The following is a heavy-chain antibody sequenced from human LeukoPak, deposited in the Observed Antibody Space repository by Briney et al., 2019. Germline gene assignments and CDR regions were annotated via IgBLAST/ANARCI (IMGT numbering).Heavy chain of an antibody. Sequence: SQTLSLTCVISGDSVSSNSGAWNWIRHSPSRGLEWLGRTYYRSKWYNEYAVSMRSRVTINPDTSKNQFSLQLNSVTPEDTAVYYCAGGSVTGSGWDSWGQGTLVTVSS. CDR3: AGGSVTGSGWDS. CDR2: TYYRSKWYN. CDR1: GDSVSSNSGA. J-gene: IGHJ4*02. D-gene: IGHD6-19*01. V-gene: IGHV6-1*01.